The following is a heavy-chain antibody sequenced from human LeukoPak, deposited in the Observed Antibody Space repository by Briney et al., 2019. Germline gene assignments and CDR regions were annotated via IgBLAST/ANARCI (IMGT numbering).Heavy chain of an antibody. J-gene: IGHJ6*02. CDR1: RGSISSGGYY. Sequence: PSQTLSLTCTVSRGSISSGGYYWSWIRQHPGKGLEWIGYIYYSGSTYYNPSLKSRVTISVDTSKNQFSLKLSSVTAADTAVYYCARNTPSQVVPAAMLHYYYYGMDVWGQGTTVTVSS. D-gene: IGHD2-2*01. CDR2: IYYSGST. V-gene: IGHV4-31*03. CDR3: ARNTPSQVVPAAMLHYYYYGMDV.